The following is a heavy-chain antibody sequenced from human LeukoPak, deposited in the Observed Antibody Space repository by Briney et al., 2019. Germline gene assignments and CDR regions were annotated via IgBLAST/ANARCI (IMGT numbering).Heavy chain of an antibody. CDR2: INPSGGST. CDR1: GYTFTRYY. D-gene: IGHD3-10*01. CDR3: ARGPSITMVRGGQWYYYMDV. V-gene: IGHV1-46*01. Sequence: ASVTVSCTASGYTFTRYYMHWVRQAPGQGLEWMGIINPSGGSTNYAQKFQGRVTMTRATSANTVYLELSSLRSEDTAVYYCARGPSITMVRGGQWYYYMDVWGKGTTVTISS. J-gene: IGHJ6*03.